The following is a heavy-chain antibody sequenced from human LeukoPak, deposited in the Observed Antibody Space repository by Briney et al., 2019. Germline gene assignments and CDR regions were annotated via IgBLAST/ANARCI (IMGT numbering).Heavy chain of an antibody. CDR3: ARALLRYCSGTSCYWFDP. J-gene: IGHJ5*02. Sequence: SVKVSCKASGGTFSSYVISWVRQAPGKGLEWMGGIIPIFGTANYAQKFQGRVTITADESTSTAYMELSSLRSEDTAVYYCARALLRYCSGTSCYWFDPWGQGTLVTVSS. CDR2: IIPIFGTA. V-gene: IGHV1-69*01. D-gene: IGHD2-2*01. CDR1: GGTFSSYV.